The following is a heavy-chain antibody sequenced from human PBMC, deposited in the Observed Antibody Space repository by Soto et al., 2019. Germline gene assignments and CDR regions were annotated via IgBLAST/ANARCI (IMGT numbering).Heavy chain of an antibody. V-gene: IGHV1-18*01. CDR2: ISDYNGNT. J-gene: IGHJ4*02. D-gene: IGHD6-13*01. Sequence: QVQLVQSGAEVKKPGASVKVSCKASGYTFTSYGISWVRQAPGQGLEWMGWISDYNGNTNYAQKLQVRVTMTTDTPTSTDYMEMRSLRSDETAVYYCARAAAAGNLDYWGQGTLVTVSS. CDR3: ARAAAAGNLDY. CDR1: GYTFTSYG.